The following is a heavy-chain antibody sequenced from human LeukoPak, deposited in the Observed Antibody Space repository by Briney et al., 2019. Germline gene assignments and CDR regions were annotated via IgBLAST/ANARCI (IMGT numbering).Heavy chain of an antibody. Sequence: GGSLRLSCAASGFTFSSYGMHWVRQAPGKGLEWVAVISYDGSNKYYADSVKGRFTISRDNSKNTLYLQMNSLRAEDTAVYYCARLTVTTPDAFDIWGQGTMVTVSS. D-gene: IGHD4-17*01. J-gene: IGHJ3*02. CDR2: ISYDGSNK. CDR1: GFTFSSYG. CDR3: ARLTVTTPDAFDI. V-gene: IGHV3-30*03.